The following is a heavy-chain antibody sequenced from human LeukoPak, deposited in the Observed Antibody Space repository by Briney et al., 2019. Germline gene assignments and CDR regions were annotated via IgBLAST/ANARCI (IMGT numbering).Heavy chain of an antibody. D-gene: IGHD1-14*01. Sequence: PSETLSLTCTVSGGSISSGSYYWSWIRQPAGKGLEWIGRIYSTGSTSYNPSLKSRVTISVDTSKNQFSLKLSSVTAADTAVYYCARGYLVWGQGTLVTVSS. CDR3: ARGYLV. CDR2: IYSTGST. CDR1: GGSISSGSYY. J-gene: IGHJ4*02. V-gene: IGHV4-61*02.